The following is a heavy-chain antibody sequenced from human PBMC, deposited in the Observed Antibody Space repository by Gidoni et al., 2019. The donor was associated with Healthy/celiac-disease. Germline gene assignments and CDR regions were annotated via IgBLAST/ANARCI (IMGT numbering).Heavy chain of an antibody. J-gene: IGHJ4*02. CDR2: IIPICGTA. CDR1: GGSFSRYA. D-gene: IGHD5-18*01. V-gene: IGHV1-69*01. CDR3: ARGAGRIQLWLQLGW. Sequence: QVQLVQSVAEVKKPRSSCKVSCKTFGGSFSRYAIRWVRQAPGHGHEWMGGIIPICGTANYAQKCQGRVTITADEYTSTAYMEMSSLRSEDTAVYYCARGAGRIQLWLQLGWWGQGTLVTVSS.